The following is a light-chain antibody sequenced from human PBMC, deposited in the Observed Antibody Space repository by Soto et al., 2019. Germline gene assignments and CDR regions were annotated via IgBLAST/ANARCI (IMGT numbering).Light chain of an antibody. Sequence: DIQMTQSPSTLSASVGDRVTITCRASQSISNLLAWYQQKPGKAPYLLIYKASSLQSGVPSRFSGSASGTEFSLTISSLPPDDFASYYCHQYYSYPWMFGQGTKVEIK. CDR2: KAS. V-gene: IGKV1-5*03. CDR1: QSISNL. J-gene: IGKJ1*01. CDR3: HQYYSYPWM.